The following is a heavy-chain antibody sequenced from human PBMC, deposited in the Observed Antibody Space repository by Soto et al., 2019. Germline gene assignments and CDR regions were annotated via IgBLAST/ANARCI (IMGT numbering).Heavy chain of an antibody. CDR1: GYTLTELS. J-gene: IGHJ6*02. Sequence: ASVKVSCKVSGYTLTELSMHWVRQAPGKGLEWMGGFDPEDGETIYAQKFQGRVTMTEDTSTDTAYMELSSLRSEDTAVYYCATDLMGFITGTPYYYYGMDVWGQGTTVTVSS. D-gene: IGHD1-20*01. V-gene: IGHV1-24*01. CDR2: FDPEDGET. CDR3: ATDLMGFITGTPYYYYGMDV.